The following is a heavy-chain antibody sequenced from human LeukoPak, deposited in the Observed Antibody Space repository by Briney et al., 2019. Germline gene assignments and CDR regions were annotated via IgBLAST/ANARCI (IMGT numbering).Heavy chain of an antibody. CDR3: AINYGDYADYYYGMDV. J-gene: IGHJ6*02. CDR2: IYYSGST. CDR1: GGSISSGGYY. V-gene: IGHV4-31*03. Sequence: SETLSLTCTVSGGSISSGGYYWSWIRQHPGKGLEWIVYIYYSGSTYYNPSLKSRVTISVDTSKNQFSLKLSSVTAADTAVYYCAINYGDYADYYYGMDVWGQGTTVTVSS. D-gene: IGHD4-17*01.